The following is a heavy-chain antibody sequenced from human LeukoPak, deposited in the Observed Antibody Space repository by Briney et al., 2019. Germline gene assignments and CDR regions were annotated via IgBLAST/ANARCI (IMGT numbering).Heavy chain of an antibody. J-gene: IGHJ4*02. D-gene: IGHD2-15*01. Sequence: PSETLSLTCTVSGGSISSGGYYWSWIRQHPGKGLEWIGYIYYSGSTYYNPSLKSRVTISVDTSKNQFSLKLSSVTAADTAVYYCARDRFCGHTRLGYCSGGSPEGFDYWGQGTLVTVSS. CDR1: GGSISSGGYY. CDR3: ARDRFCGHTRLGYCSGGSPEGFDY. CDR2: IYYSGST. V-gene: IGHV4-31*03.